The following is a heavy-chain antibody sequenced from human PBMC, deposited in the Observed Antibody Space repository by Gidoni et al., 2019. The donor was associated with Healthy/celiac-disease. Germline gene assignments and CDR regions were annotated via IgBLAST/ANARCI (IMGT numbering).Heavy chain of an antibody. J-gene: IGHJ4*02. CDR2: IIPILGIA. V-gene: IGHV1-69*09. D-gene: IGHD3-22*01. CDR3: ARGTVVVGIDY. CDR1: GGTFSSYA. Sequence: QVQLVQSGAEVKKPGSSVKVSCKASGGTFSSYAISWVRRAPGQGLAWMGRIIPILGIANYAQKFQGRVTITADKSTSTAYMELSSLRSEDTAVYYCARGTVVVGIDYWGQGTLVTVSS.